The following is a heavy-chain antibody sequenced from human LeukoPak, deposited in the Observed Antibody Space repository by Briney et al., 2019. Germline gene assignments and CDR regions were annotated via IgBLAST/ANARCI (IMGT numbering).Heavy chain of an antibody. CDR3: AKGRTLVGGSTRSYDC. CDR2: IYSGGST. Sequence: QSGGCLRLSYAPSGFTFSTYEMKWVRQAPGKGLEWDSVIYSGGSTYYADSVKGRFTISRDNSKHTLFLQMNSLRDEDTAVYYCAKGRTLVGGSTRSYDCWGQGTLVTVSS. CDR1: GFTFSTYE. J-gene: IGHJ4*02. V-gene: IGHV3-53*01. D-gene: IGHD1-26*01.